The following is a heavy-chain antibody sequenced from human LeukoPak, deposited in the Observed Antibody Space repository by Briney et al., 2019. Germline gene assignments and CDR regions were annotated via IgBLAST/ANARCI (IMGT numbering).Heavy chain of an antibody. CDR2: ISAYNGNT. CDR1: GYTFTSYG. V-gene: IGHV1-18*03. CDR3: AVGGPYYYDSSGYYF. D-gene: IGHD3-22*01. Sequence: ASVKVSCKASGYTFTSYGISWVRQAPGQGLEWMGWISAYNGNTNYAQKLQGRVTMTTDTSTSTAYMELRSLRSDDMAVYYCAVGGPYYYDSSGYYFWGQGTLVTVSS. J-gene: IGHJ4*02.